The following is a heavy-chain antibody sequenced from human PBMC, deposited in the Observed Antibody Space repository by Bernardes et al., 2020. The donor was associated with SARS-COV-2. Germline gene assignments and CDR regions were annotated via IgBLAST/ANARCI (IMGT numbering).Heavy chain of an antibody. CDR3: ARAITMVRGVPLYYYGMDV. CDR1: GFTFSSYD. V-gene: IGHV3-13*01. Sequence: GGSLRLSCAASGFTFSSYDMHWVRQATGKGLEWVSAIGTAGDTYYPGYVKGRFTISRENAKNSLYLQMNSLRAEDTAVYYCARAITMVRGVPLYYYGMDVWGQGTTVTVSS. J-gene: IGHJ6*02. CDR2: IGTAGDT. D-gene: IGHD3-10*01.